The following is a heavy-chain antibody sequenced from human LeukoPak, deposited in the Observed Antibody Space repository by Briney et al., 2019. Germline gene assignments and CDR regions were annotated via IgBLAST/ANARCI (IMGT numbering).Heavy chain of an antibody. CDR2: INPNSGGT. CDR1: GYTFTGYY. Sequence: SVKVSCKASGYTFTGYYLHWVRQAPGQGLEWMGWINPNSGGTKYAQKFQGRVTMTRDTSISTAYMELSRLRSDDTAVYYCARDTKQLASLSFDPWGQGTLVTVSS. J-gene: IGHJ5*02. V-gene: IGHV1-2*02. D-gene: IGHD6-6*01. CDR3: ARDTKQLASLSFDP.